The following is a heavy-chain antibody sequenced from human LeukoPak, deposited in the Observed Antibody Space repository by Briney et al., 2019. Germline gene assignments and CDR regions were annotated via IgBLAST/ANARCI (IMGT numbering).Heavy chain of an antibody. D-gene: IGHD5-24*01. CDR2: IYYSGST. V-gene: IGHV4-59*01. CDR1: GGSISSYY. J-gene: IGHJ4*02. Sequence: KPAETLTLTCTVSGGSISSYYWRWLRQPPGKGLEWIGYIYYSGSTNYNPSLKSRVTMSEDTSKNQFSLKLSSVTAADTAVYYCARTLSFDGYSDYWGQGTLVTVSS. CDR3: ARTLSFDGYSDY.